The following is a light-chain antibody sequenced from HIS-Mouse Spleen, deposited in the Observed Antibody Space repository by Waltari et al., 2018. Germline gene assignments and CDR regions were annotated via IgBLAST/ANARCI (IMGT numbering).Light chain of an antibody. V-gene: IGLV2-11*01. CDR1: SSDVGGYYY. Sequence: QSALTQPRPVSGSPGQSVTISCTGTSSDVGGYYYVPWYQQHPGKAPKLMIYDVSKRPSGVPDRFSGSKSGNTASLTISGLQAEDEADYYCCSYAGSYTWVFGGGTKLTVL. J-gene: IGLJ3*02. CDR3: CSYAGSYTWV. CDR2: DVS.